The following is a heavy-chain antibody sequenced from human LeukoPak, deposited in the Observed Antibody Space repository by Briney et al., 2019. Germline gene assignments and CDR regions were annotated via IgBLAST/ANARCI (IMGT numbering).Heavy chain of an antibody. CDR3: GRAIAVGDTFVDY. J-gene: IGHJ4*02. D-gene: IGHD1-26*01. CDR1: GFTFSNSV. V-gene: IGHV3-23*01. CDR2: ISGSGRST. Sequence: RGSLRLSCAASGFTFSNSVMSWVRQAPGKGLEWVSTISGSGRSTYYADSVKGRFTISREDSKNTLYLQMNSLRAEDTAVYYCGRAIAVGDTFVDYWGQGTLVTVSS.